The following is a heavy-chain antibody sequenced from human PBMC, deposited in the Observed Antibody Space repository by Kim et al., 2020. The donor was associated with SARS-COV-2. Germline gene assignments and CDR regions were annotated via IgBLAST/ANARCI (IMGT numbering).Heavy chain of an antibody. D-gene: IGHD3-10*01. CDR3: ASATMVRGLITPDY. V-gene: IGHV4-4*09. Sequence: NPSLKSRVTISVDTSKNQFSLKLSSVTAADTAVYYCASATMVRGLITPDYWGQGTLVTVSS. J-gene: IGHJ4*02.